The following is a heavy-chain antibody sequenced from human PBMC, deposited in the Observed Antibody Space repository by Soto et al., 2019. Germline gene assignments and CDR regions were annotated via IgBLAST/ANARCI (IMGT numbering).Heavy chain of an antibody. CDR3: ARTVKDFDY. D-gene: IGHD4-4*01. J-gene: IGHJ4*02. Sequence: DVHLVESGGDLVQPGGSLRLSCAASGFTFGSYEMNLIRQDPGKGLEWISFINTRGTTTYYAHAVKGRFTISRDNAKNSLFLQMNSLRAEDTAVYYCARTVKDFDYWGQGTLVTVSS. CDR1: GFTFGSYE. CDR2: INTRGTTT. V-gene: IGHV3-48*03.